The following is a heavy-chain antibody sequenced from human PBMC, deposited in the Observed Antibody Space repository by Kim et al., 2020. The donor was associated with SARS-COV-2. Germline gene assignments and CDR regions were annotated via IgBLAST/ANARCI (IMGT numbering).Heavy chain of an antibody. CDR3: ARDGIGGYFDY. Sequence: TNYNPSLKSRVTISVDTSKNQFSLKLSSVTAADTAVYYCARDGIGGYFDYWGQGTLVTVSS. J-gene: IGHJ4*02. D-gene: IGHD1-26*01. CDR2: T. V-gene: IGHV4-59*01.